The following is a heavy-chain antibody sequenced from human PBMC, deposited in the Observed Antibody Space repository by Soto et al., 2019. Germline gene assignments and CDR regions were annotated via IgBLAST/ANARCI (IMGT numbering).Heavy chain of an antibody. V-gene: IGHV3-7*03. D-gene: IGHD3-10*01. Sequence: EVQLVESGGGLVQPGGSLRLSCAASGFTFSSYWMTWVRQAPGKGLECVANIKQDGSDKYYVDSVKGRFTISRDNAKNSLYLQMNSLRVEDTAVYYCARQTRAPESWGQGTPVTVSS. CDR1: GFTFSSYW. J-gene: IGHJ4*02. CDR3: ARQTRAPES. CDR2: IKQDGSDK.